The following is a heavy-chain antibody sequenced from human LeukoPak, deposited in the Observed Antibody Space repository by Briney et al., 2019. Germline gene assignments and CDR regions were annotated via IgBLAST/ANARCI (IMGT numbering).Heavy chain of an antibody. V-gene: IGHV4-39*01. CDR2: IYYTGST. CDR1: GGSVTSGGFY. D-gene: IGHD3-10*01. J-gene: IGHJ5*02. CDR3: ARHSGSGSESRTFDP. Sequence: PLETLSLTCSVSGGSVTSGGFYWGWLRQPPGKGPEWIATIYYTGSTYYNPSLKSRVTISIDTSKNQFSLRMTSVTATDTAVYHCARHSGSGSESRTFDPWGQGTLVTVSS.